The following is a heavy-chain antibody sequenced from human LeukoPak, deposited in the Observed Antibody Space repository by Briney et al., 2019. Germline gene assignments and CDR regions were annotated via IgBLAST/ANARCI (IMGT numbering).Heavy chain of an antibody. J-gene: IGHJ4*02. CDR3: ARYSGYVFFDY. V-gene: IGHV1-3*01. D-gene: IGHD5-12*01. CDR1: GYTFTSYA. Sequence: ASVTVSCKASGYTFTSYAMHWVRQAPGQRLEWMGWINAGNGNTKYSQKFQGRVTITRDTSASTAYMELSSLRSEDTAVYYCARYSGYVFFDYWGQGTLVTVSS. CDR2: INAGNGNT.